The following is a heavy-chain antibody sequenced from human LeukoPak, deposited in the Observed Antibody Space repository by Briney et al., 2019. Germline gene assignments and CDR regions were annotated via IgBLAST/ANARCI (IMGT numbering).Heavy chain of an antibody. CDR3: ARLQPLVIPAAKLGFDY. Sequence: PGGSLRLSCAASGFTFRNYGMGWVRQTPGKGLEWLSSVSGSGANTYYADSVKGRFTISRDNSRDRIYLQMNSLRTDDTAVYYCARLQPLVIPAAKLGFDYWGQGTLVAVSS. V-gene: IGHV3-23*01. CDR1: GFTFRNYG. J-gene: IGHJ4*02. CDR2: VSGSGANT. D-gene: IGHD2-2*01.